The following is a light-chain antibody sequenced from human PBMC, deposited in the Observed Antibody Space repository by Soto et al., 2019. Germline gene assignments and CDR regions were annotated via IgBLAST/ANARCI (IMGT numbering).Light chain of an antibody. CDR1: QNIVNW. Sequence: DVQMTQSPSTLSASVGDRVTITFRASQNIVNWLAWYQQRPGKPPKILIYGSSTLESGVPSRFSGSGSGTEFTLTITDLQPGDFATYFGQQYNTYSAAFGQGPRLDNK. CDR3: QQYNTYSAA. V-gene: IGKV1-5*01. CDR2: GSS. J-gene: IGKJ5*01.